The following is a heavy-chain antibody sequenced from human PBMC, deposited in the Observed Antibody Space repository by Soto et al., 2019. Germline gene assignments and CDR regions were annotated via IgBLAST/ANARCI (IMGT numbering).Heavy chain of an antibody. CDR1: GFTFDDYA. J-gene: IGHJ3*02. CDR3: ARAALRFLEYDAFDI. D-gene: IGHD3-3*01. Sequence: EVQLVESGGGLVQPGRSLRLSCAASGFTFDDYAMHWVRQAPGKGLEWVSGISWNSGTIDYADSVKGRFTISRDNAYNTLYLQMNSLRPEDTGLYYCARAALRFLEYDAFDIWGQGPMVTVSS. V-gene: IGHV3-9*01. CDR2: ISWNSGTI.